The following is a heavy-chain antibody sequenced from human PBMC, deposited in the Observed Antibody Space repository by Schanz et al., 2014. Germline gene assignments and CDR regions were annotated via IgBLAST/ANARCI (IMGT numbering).Heavy chain of an antibody. V-gene: IGHV3-7*01. J-gene: IGHJ4*02. D-gene: IGHD6-13*01. CDR1: GFTFNNYA. CDR3: VKIGYTHWSLDD. Sequence: EVQLVEYGGGLVQPGGSLRLSCAASGFTFNNYAMGWVRQAPGKGLEWVAAINQAASVQYYVDSVKGRFTISRDDAKNSHYLQMNSLRVEDTAVFYCVKIGYTHWSLDDWGQGILVTVSS. CDR2: INQAASVQ.